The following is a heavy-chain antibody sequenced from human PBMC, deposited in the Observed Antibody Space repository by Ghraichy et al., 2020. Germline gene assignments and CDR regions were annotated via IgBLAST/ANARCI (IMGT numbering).Heavy chain of an antibody. CDR2: IYYSGST. D-gene: IGHD2-2*01. Sequence: ESLNISCTVSGGSISSSSYYWGWIRQPPGKGLEWIGSIYYSGSTYYNPSLKSRVTISVDTSKNQFSLKLSSVTAADTAVYYCARGVVVPAAIPFDPWGQGTLVTVSS. CDR3: ARGVVVPAAIPFDP. V-gene: IGHV4-39*01. J-gene: IGHJ5*02. CDR1: GGSISSSSYY.